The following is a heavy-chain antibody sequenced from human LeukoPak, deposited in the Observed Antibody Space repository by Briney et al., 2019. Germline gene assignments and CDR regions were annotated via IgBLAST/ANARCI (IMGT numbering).Heavy chain of an antibody. Sequence: PGGSLRLSCAVSGFTFSDYNMNWVRQAPGQGLERVSYITNGGSTIHHADSVKGRFTISRDNAKKKLYLQMNSLRAEDTAVYYCARSIGLTGGGVDVWGQGTTVTVSS. D-gene: IGHD3-9*01. CDR1: GFTFSDYN. CDR3: ARSIGLTGGGVDV. J-gene: IGHJ6*02. V-gene: IGHV3-11*01. CDR2: ITNGGSTI.